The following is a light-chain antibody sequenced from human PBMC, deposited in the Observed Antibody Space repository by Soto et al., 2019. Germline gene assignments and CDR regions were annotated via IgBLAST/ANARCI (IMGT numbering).Light chain of an antibody. Sequence: QSVLTQPPSVSAAPGQKVTISCSGSSSNIGKNYVSWYQQLPGTAPKLLIYENNKRPSGIPDRVSGSKSGTSATLCITGPQAGDEDDYYYETWDSSLSGHVVFGAGTKLTVL. CDR3: ETWDSSLSGHVV. CDR2: ENN. J-gene: IGLJ1*01. V-gene: IGLV1-51*02. CDR1: SSNIGKNY.